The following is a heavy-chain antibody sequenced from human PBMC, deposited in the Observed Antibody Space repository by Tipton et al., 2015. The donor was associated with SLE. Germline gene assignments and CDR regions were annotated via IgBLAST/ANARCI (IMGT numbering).Heavy chain of an antibody. CDR2: IYYSGST. J-gene: IGHJ4*02. D-gene: IGHD3-10*01. CDR3: AGMYYYGSGSSGPPRY. Sequence: TLSLTCAVYGGSFSGYYWSWIRQHPGKGLEWIGYIYYSGSTYYNPSLKSRVTISVDTSKNQFSLKLSSVTAADTAVYYCAGMYYYGSGSSGPPRYWGQGTLVTVSS. V-gene: IGHV4-34*01. CDR1: GGSFSGYY.